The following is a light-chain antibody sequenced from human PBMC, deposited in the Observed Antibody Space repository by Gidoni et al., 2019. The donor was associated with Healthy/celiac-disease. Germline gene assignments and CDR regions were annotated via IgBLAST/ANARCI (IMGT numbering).Light chain of an antibody. V-gene: IGLV6-57*01. CDR1: SGSIASNY. CDR2: DDN. Sequence: NFMLTQPHAVSESPGKTVTISCTRSSGSIASNYVQWYQQRPGSSPTTVIYDDNQRPSGVPDRFSGSIDSSSNSASLTISGLKTEDEADYYWQSYDSSNRWVFGGGTKLTVL. J-gene: IGLJ3*02. CDR3: QSYDSSNRWV.